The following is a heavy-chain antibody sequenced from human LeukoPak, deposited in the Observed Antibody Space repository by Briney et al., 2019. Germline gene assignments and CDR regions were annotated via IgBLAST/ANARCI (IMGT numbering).Heavy chain of an antibody. CDR1: GPIVSTNY. Sequence: GGSLRLSCAVSGPIVSTNYMSWVRQAPGKGLEWISILYVNENRYYADSVKGRFIISRDTSKNTLYLQMDSLRAEDTAVYYCAKDARPTYDSSGYYPLPLDYWGQGTLVTVSS. CDR2: LYVNENR. CDR3: AKDARPTYDSSGYYPLPLDY. D-gene: IGHD3-22*01. V-gene: IGHV3-53*01. J-gene: IGHJ4*02.